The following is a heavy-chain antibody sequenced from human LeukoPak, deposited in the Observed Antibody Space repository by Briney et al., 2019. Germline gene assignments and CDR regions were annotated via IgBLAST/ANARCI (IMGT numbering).Heavy chain of an antibody. V-gene: IGHV3-66*01. D-gene: IGHD6-19*01. CDR2: IYSGGST. Sequence: GGSLRLSCAASGFIVSSNYMSWVRQAPGKGLEWVSVIYSGGSTYYADSVKGRFTISRDNSKNTVYLQMNSLRAEDTAVYYCAREDRYSSGWYYFDYWGQGTLVTVSS. J-gene: IGHJ4*02. CDR1: GFIVSSNY. CDR3: AREDRYSSGWYYFDY.